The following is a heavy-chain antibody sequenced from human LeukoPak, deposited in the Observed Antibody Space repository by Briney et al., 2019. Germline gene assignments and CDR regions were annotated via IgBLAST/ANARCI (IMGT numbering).Heavy chain of an antibody. J-gene: IGHJ4*02. CDR3: ANSRAYFDY. CDR1: VFTFSSYP. V-gene: IGHV3-23*01. Sequence: GGSLRLSCAASVFTFSSYPMSWVRQAPGKGLEWVSPINGSAGSTYYADSVKGRFTISRDNSKNTLYLQMNSLSAEDTAVYCCANSRAYFDYWGQGTLVTVSS. CDR2: INGSAGST. D-gene: IGHD3-10*01.